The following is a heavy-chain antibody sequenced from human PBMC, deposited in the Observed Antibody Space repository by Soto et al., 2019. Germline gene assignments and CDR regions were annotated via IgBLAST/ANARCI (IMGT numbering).Heavy chain of an antibody. CDR2: IIPIFGTA. CDR1: GGTFSSYA. Sequence: QVQLVQSGAEVKKPGSSVKVSCKASGGTFSSYAISWVRQAPGQGLEWMGGIIPIFGTANYAQKLQGRVTLTADEATSRAYMELSSVRSEDTVVYYCARDDRTAHIVGVTAIRANQLCGMDVWGQGTTVTVSS. J-gene: IGHJ6*02. V-gene: IGHV1-69*12. D-gene: IGHD2-21*02. CDR3: ARDDRTAHIVGVTAIRANQLCGMDV.